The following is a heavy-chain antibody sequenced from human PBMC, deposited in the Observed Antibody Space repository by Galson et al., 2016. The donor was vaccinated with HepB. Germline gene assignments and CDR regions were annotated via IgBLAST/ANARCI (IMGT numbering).Heavy chain of an antibody. D-gene: IGHD3-3*01. CDR3: ARAGGFLGWLPTPYYYAMDV. J-gene: IGHJ6*02. V-gene: IGHV3-7*03. CDR2: INQDETEK. CDR1: GFSFSSYW. Sequence: SLRLSCAASGFSFSSYWMSWVRQAPGKGLEWVANINQDETEKYYVDSMKGRFTISRDNAKKSLFLQMNSLRVGDTAVYYCARAGGFLGWLPTPYYYAMDVWGQGTTVTVSS.